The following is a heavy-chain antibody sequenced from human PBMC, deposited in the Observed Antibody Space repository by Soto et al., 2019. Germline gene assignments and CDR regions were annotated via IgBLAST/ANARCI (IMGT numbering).Heavy chain of an antibody. D-gene: IGHD6-19*01. CDR1: GGSISSYY. Sequence: SETLSLTCTVSGGSISSYYWSWIRQPPGKGLEWIGYIYYSGSTNYNPSLKSRVTISVDTSKNQFSLKLSSVTAADTAVYYCAREIGSGWYAYFDYWGQGTLVTVS. J-gene: IGHJ4*02. CDR2: IYYSGST. V-gene: IGHV4-59*01. CDR3: AREIGSGWYAYFDY.